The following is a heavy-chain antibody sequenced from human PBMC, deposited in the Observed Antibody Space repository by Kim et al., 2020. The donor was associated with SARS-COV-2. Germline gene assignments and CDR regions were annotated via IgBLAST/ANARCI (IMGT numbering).Heavy chain of an antibody. CDR3: ARLQRSNWFDP. V-gene: IGHV4-30-4*01. J-gene: IGHJ5*02. Sequence: TLSLTCTVSGGSISSGDHYWSWNRQPPEKGLEWIGNIYYSGRPDYIPSLKSRVTISIDTSKNQFSPKLSSVTAADTAVYYCARLQRSNWFDPWGQGTLVTVSS. CDR2: IYYSGRP. D-gene: IGHD6-25*01. CDR1: GGSISSGDHY.